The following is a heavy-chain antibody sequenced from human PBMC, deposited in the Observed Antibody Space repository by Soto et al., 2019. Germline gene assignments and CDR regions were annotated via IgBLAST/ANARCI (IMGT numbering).Heavy chain of an antibody. CDR3: ARRQTNIAVAGTDAFDI. J-gene: IGHJ3*02. CDR2: IYTGDSDT. CDR1: GYSFTSYW. Sequence: GESLKISCKGSGYSFTSYWIGWVRQMPGKGLEWMGIIYTGDSDTTYSPSFQGQVTISADTSISNAYLQWSSLKASDTAMYYCARRQTNIAVAGTDAFDIWGQGTMVTVSS. V-gene: IGHV5-51*01. D-gene: IGHD6-19*01.